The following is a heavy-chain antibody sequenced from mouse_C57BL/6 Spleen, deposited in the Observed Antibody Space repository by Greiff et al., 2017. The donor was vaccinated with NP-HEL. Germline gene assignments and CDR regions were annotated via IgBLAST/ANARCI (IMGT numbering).Heavy chain of an antibody. CDR1: GFTFSDYG. J-gene: IGHJ4*01. V-gene: IGHV5-17*01. CDR2: ISSGSSTI. Sequence: EVNLVESGGGLVKPGGSLKLSCAASGFTFSDYGMHWVRQAPEKGLEWVAYISSGSSTIYYADTVKGRFTISRDNAKNTLFLQMTSLRSEDTAMYYCARDGVSAMDYWGQGTSVTVSS. D-gene: IGHD2-2*01. CDR3: ARDGVSAMDY.